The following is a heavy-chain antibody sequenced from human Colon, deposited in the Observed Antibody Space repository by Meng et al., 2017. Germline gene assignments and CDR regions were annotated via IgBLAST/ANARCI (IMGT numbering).Heavy chain of an antibody. V-gene: IGHV3-30*04. J-gene: IGHJ4*02. CDR3: ARVNPSYSSSWYGY. CDR2: ISYDGSNK. D-gene: IGHD6-13*01. Sequence: GGSLRLSCAVSGFTFTTYAMHWVRQPPGNGLEWVAVISYDGSNKFYADSVKGRFSISRGNSKNTVYLQMNSLRPEDTAVYYCARVNPSYSSSWYGYWGQGTLVTVSS. CDR1: GFTFTTYA.